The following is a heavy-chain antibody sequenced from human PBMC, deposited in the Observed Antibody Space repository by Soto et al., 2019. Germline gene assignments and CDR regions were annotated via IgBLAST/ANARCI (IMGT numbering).Heavy chain of an antibody. Sequence: QVQLVQSGAEVKKPGSSVKVSCKASGGTFSSYTISWVRQAPGQGLEWMGRIIPILGIANYAQKFQGRVTITADKSTSTAYMELSSLRSEDTAVYYCALEGGGYDDPFDYWGQGTLVTVSS. CDR2: IIPILGIA. J-gene: IGHJ4*02. CDR3: ALEGGGYDDPFDY. D-gene: IGHD5-12*01. V-gene: IGHV1-69*02. CDR1: GGTFSSYT.